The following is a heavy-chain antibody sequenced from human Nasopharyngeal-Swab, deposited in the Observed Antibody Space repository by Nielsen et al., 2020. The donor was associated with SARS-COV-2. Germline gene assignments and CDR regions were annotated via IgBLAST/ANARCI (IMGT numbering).Heavy chain of an antibody. CDR3: ARGKVLSSTSYNWFDP. Sequence: ASVKVSCKASGYTFTSYYMHWVRQAPGQGLEWMGIINPSGGSTSYAQKFQGRVAMTRDTSTSTVYMELSRLRSDDTAVYYCARGKVLSSTSYNWFDPWGQGTLVTVSS. CDR2: INPSGGST. J-gene: IGHJ5*02. V-gene: IGHV1-46*01. CDR1: GYTFTSYY. D-gene: IGHD2-2*01.